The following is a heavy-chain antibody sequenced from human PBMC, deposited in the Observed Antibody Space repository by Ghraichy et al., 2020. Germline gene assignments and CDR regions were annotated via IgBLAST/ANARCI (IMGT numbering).Heavy chain of an antibody. J-gene: IGHJ2*01. V-gene: IGHV3-13*01. CDR1: GFTFSSYD. D-gene: IGHD2-8*01. Sequence: LSLTCAASGFTFSSYDMHWVRQTTGKGLEWVSSIGIAGDTYYPGSVKGRVTISRENAKNSLYLQMNSLTAGDTAVYYCARELMEIGYWYFDLWGRGTLVTVSS. CDR2: IGIAGDT. CDR3: ARELMEIGYWYFDL.